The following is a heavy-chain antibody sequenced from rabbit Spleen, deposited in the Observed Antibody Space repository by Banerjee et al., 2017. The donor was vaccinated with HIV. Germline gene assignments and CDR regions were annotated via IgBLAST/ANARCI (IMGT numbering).Heavy chain of an antibody. D-gene: IGHD8-1*01. V-gene: IGHV1S45*01. CDR2: IYGGSTGSS. Sequence: QEQMEESGGDLVKPEGSLTLTCTASGFSFSSSYWICWVRQAPGKGLEWIACIYGGSTGSSYYATWAKGRFTISKTSSTTVTLQMTSLTAADTATYFCARDGAGGSYFALWGQGTLVTVS. CDR3: ARDGAGGSYFAL. J-gene: IGHJ4*01. CDR1: GFSFSSSYW.